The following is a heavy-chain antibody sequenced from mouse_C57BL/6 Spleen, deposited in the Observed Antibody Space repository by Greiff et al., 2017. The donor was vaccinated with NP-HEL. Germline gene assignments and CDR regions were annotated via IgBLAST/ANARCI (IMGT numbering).Heavy chain of an antibody. Sequence: QVQLQQPGAELVRPGSSVKLSCKASGYTFTSYWMHWVKQRPIQGLEWIGNIDPSDSETHSNQKFKDKATLTVDKSSSTADMQLSSLTSEDSAVYYCARSELVDYWGQGTTLTVSS. CDR1: GYTFTSYW. J-gene: IGHJ2*01. CDR3: ARSELVDY. CDR2: IDPSDSET. V-gene: IGHV1-52*01.